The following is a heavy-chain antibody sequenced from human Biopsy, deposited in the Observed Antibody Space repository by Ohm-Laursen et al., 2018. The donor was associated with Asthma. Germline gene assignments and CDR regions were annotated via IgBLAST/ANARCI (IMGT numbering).Heavy chain of an antibody. D-gene: IGHD3-3*01. CDR1: GYTFINYA. J-gene: IGHJ6*02. CDR3: ARSIYDFWSGYYGMDV. Sequence: ASVKVSCKVSGYTFINYAIHWVRQAPGQRLEWMGWINAGNGNTKYSQKFQGRVTISRDTSASTAYMDLSSLRSEDTAVYYCARSIYDFWSGYYGMDVWGQGTTVTVSS. V-gene: IGHV1-3*01. CDR2: INAGNGNT.